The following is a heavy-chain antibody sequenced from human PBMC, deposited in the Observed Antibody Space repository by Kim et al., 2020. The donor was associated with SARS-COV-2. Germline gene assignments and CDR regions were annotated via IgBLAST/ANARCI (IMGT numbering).Heavy chain of an antibody. J-gene: IGHJ6*02. D-gene: IGHD3-22*01. Sequence: ASVKVSCKASGYTFTSYGISWVRQAPGQGLEWMGWICAYNGNTNYAQKLQGRDTMTTDTSTSTAYMELRSLRSDDTAVYYCARDRSGSSGNYYYYYYGMDVWGQGTTVTVSS. CDR3: ARDRSGSSGNYYYYYYGMDV. V-gene: IGHV1-18*01. CDR1: GYTFTSYG. CDR2: ICAYNGNT.